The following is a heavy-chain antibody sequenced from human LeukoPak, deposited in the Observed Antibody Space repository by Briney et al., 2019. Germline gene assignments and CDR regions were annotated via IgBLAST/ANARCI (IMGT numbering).Heavy chain of an antibody. J-gene: IGHJ3*02. V-gene: IGHV4-34*01. CDR1: GGSFSGYY. CDR2: INHSGST. D-gene: IGHD2-2*01. Sequence: KPSETLSLTCAVYGGSFSGYYWSWIRQPPGKGLEWIGEINHSGSTNYNPSLKSRVTISVETSKNQFSLKLSSVTAADTAVYYCARNIVVVPAAIERDDAFDIWGEGTMVTVSS. CDR3: ARNIVVVPAAIERDDAFDI.